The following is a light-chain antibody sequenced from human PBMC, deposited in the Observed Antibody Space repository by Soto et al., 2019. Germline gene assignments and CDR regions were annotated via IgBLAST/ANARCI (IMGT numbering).Light chain of an antibody. CDR2: AAS. J-gene: IGKJ5*01. CDR3: QQSYRTPIT. V-gene: IGKV1-39*01. Sequence: DIQLTQSPSPLSSSFGDRIAITFLASQSISTYLNWYQQKPGKAPKVLIYAASNLQSGVPPRFSGSGSGTDFTLTISSLQPEDVATYFCQQSYRTPITFGQGTRLEIK. CDR1: QSISTY.